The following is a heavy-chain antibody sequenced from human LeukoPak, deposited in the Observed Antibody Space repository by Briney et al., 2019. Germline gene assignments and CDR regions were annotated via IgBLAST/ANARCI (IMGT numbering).Heavy chain of an antibody. CDR2: IYYSGST. J-gene: IGHJ4*02. CDR3: ARHYYYDSSGYYYDYFDY. D-gene: IGHD3-22*01. Sequence: PSETLSLTCTVSGGSISSSSYYWGWIRQPPGKGLEWIGSIYYSGSTYYNPSPKSRVTISVDTSKNQFSLKLSSVTAADTAVYYCARHYYYDSSGYYYDYFDYWGQGTLVTVSS. CDR1: GGSISSSSYY. V-gene: IGHV4-39*01.